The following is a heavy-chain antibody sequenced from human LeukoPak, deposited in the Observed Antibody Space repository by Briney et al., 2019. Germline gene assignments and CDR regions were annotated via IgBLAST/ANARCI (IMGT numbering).Heavy chain of an antibody. CDR3: AKVRAHTITEFDS. Sequence: GGSLRLSCEASGFAFRSYAMSWVRQAPGKGREWVSAISGSGDTTYNTDSMKGRFIISRDNSKNTLYLQMNSLRAEDTAVYHCAKVRAHTITEFDSWGQGTLVTVSS. V-gene: IGHV3-23*01. D-gene: IGHD3-10*01. J-gene: IGHJ4*02. CDR1: GFAFRSYA. CDR2: ISGSGDTT.